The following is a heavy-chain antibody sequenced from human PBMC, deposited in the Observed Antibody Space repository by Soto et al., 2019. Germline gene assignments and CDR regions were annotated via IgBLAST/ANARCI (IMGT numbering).Heavy chain of an antibody. CDR1: GFTFSSYA. CDR3: ENLRYYYDSSGFLGAFDT. Sequence: GGSLRLSCAASGFTFSSYAMSWVRQAPGKGLEWVSSISGSGGSTYYADSVKGRFTISRDNSKNTLYLQMNSLTAEDTAIYYFENLRYYYDSSGFLGAFDTWGQGTMVTVSS. V-gene: IGHV3-23*01. D-gene: IGHD3-22*01. CDR2: ISGSGGST. J-gene: IGHJ3*02.